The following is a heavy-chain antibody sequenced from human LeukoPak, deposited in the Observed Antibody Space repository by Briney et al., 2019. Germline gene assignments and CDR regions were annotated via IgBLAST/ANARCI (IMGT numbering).Heavy chain of an antibody. CDR2: ISSSGNT. D-gene: IGHD6-13*01. V-gene: IGHV3-66*01. CDR1: GFTVSGNY. Sequence: AGSLPLSCAASGFTVSGNYMSWVRQAPGKGLEWVSLISSSGNTYYADSVKGRFTISRDKSKNTLYLQMNSLRAEDTALYYCARIAVAHFDPWGQRPVVPVSS. J-gene: IGHJ5*02. CDR3: ARIAVAHFDP.